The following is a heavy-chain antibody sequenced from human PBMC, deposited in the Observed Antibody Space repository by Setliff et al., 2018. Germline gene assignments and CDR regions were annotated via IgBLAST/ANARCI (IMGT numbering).Heavy chain of an antibody. J-gene: IGHJ6*02. CDR3: ARDLLYSGSYFGYYYGMDV. CDR2: INPNSGGT. D-gene: IGHD1-26*01. V-gene: IGHV1-2*04. Sequence: GASVKVSCKASGYTFTGYYMHWVRQAPGQGLEWMGWINPNSGGTNYAQKFQGWVTMTRDTSISTAYMELSRLRSDDTAVYYCARDLLYSGSYFGYYYGMDVWGQGTTDTVSS. CDR1: GYTFTGYY.